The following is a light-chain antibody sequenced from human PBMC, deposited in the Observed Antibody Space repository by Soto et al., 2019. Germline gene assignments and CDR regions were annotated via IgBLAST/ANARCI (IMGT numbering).Light chain of an antibody. Sequence: QSALTQPASVSVPPGQSITIYCTGTSSDIGAYNFVSWHQQHPGKAPKLMLYDVNIRPSGVSNRFSGSKSGNTASLTISGLQAEDEADYYCTSWTTSTTMIFGGGTKLTVL. V-gene: IGLV2-14*03. CDR2: DVN. CDR1: SSDIGAYNF. CDR3: TSWTTSTTMI. J-gene: IGLJ2*01.